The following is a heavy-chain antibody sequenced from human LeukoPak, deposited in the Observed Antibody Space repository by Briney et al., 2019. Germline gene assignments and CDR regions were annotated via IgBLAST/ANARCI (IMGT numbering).Heavy chain of an antibody. CDR2: IGAYNGNT. V-gene: IGHV1-18*01. CDR1: GYTFTSYG. Sequence: ASVKVSCKASGYTFTSYGISWVRQAPGQGLEWMGWIGAYNGNTNYAQKLQGRVTMTTDTSTSTAYMELRSLRSDDTAVYYCARAPGNVLRFLEWLLGYYFDYWGQGTLVTVSS. D-gene: IGHD3-3*01. CDR3: ARAPGNVLRFLEWLLGYYFDY. J-gene: IGHJ4*02.